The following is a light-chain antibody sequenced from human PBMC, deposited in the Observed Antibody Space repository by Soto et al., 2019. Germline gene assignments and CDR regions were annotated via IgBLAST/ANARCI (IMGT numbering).Light chain of an antibody. CDR2: AAS. CDR1: QSISNY. V-gene: IGKV1-39*01. J-gene: IGKJ3*01. Sequence: DIQMTQSPSTLSASVGDRVTITCRASQSISNYLNWYQHKLGKAPKLLISAASTLQSGVPSRFSGSGSGTAFTLTNISLQHEDYSTYFCQQTYSTPTFTFGPGTKVDIK. CDR3: QQTYSTPTFT.